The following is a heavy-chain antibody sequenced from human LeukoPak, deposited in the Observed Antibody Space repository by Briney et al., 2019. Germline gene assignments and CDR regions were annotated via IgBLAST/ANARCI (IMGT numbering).Heavy chain of an antibody. V-gene: IGHV3-23*01. D-gene: IGHD6-13*01. J-gene: IGHJ4*02. CDR2: ISGSGGST. CDR3: AKGEVAAAVPFDY. CDR1: GFTFSTYA. Sequence: GGSLRLSCAASGFTFSTYAMSWVRQAPGKGLEWVSTISGSGGSTYYADSVKGRFTISRDNSKNTLYLQMNSLRAEDTAIYYCAKGEVAAAVPFDYWGQGTLVTVSS.